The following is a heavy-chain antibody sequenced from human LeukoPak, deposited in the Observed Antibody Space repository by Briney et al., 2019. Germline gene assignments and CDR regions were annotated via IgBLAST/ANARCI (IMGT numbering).Heavy chain of an antibody. D-gene: IGHD2-2*01. V-gene: IGHV4-59*01. CDR3: ARRTIVVVPAAMRFDYYYYYMDV. CDR1: GGSISSYY. CDR2: IYYSGST. J-gene: IGHJ6*03. Sequence: SETLSLTCTVSGGSISSYYWSWIRQPPGKGLEWIGYIYYSGSTNYNPSLKSRVTISVDTSKNQFSLKPSSVTAADTAVYYCARRTIVVVPAAMRFDYYYYYMDVWGKGTTVTVSS.